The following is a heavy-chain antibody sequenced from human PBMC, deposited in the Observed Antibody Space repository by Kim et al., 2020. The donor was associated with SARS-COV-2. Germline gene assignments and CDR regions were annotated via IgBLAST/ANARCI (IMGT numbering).Heavy chain of an antibody. CDR1: GGSISSGDYY. D-gene: IGHD6-19*01. J-gene: IGHJ6*02. CDR2: IYYSGST. CDR3: SRVPQAVGGFYYYYYGMDV. V-gene: IGHV4-30-4*01. Sequence: SETLSLTCTVSGGSISSGDYYWSWLRQPPGKGLEWIGYIYYSGSTYSNPSLKSRVTISVDTSKNQFSLKLSSVTAADTAVYYCSRVPQAVGGFYYYYYGMDVWGQGTTVTVSS.